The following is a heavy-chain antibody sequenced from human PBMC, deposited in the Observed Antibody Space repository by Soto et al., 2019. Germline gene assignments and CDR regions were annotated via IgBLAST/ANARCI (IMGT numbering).Heavy chain of an antibody. D-gene: IGHD5-18*01. J-gene: IGHJ4*02. Sequence: QVQLQESGPGLVKPSETLSLTCTVSGGSISSYYWSWIRQPPGKGLEWIGYIYYSGSTNYNPSLKTRAPPSVDPSKNHSPLKLSSVTAADTAVYYCARAAASGYSYGPYAYWGQGTLVTVSS. CDR2: IYYSGST. CDR3: ARAAASGYSYGPYAY. CDR1: GGSISSYY. V-gene: IGHV4-59*01.